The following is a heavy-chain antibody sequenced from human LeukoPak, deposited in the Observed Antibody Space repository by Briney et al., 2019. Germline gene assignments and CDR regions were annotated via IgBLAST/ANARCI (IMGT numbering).Heavy chain of an antibody. CDR1: GFIFSTYN. CDR2: ISTGSNHI. CDR3: ARRGFSDSRGYYPDFDY. V-gene: IGHV3-21*04. D-gene: IGHD3-22*01. J-gene: IGHJ4*02. Sequence: GGSLRLSCAASGFIFSTYNMNWVRQAPGKGLEWVSSISTGSNHIFYADSVKGRFTISRENAKNSLYLQMNSLKTEDTAVYFCARRGFSDSRGYYPDFDYWGRGTLVTVSS.